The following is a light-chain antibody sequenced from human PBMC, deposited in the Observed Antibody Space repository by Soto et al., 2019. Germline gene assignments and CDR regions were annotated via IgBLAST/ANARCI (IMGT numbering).Light chain of an antibody. CDR1: QSVSNNY. Sequence: EIVLTQSPCTLSLSPGERATLSCRASQSVSNNYLAWYQQKPGQAPRLLIYGASNRATGIPDRFSGSGSGTDFTLTISRLEPEDFAMYYCQQYSDSPPTFGQGTKVDIK. CDR3: QQYSDSPPT. J-gene: IGKJ1*01. CDR2: GAS. V-gene: IGKV3-20*01.